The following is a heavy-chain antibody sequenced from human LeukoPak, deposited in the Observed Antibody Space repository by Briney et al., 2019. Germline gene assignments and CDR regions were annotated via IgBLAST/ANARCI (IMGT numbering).Heavy chain of an antibody. V-gene: IGHV1-69*06. CDR1: GGTFSSYA. Sequence: SVKVSCKASGGTFSSYAISWVRQAPGQGLEWTGGIIPIFGTANYAQKFQGRVTITADKSTSTAYMELSSLRSEDTAVYYCARSQQLVRRYFDYWGQGTLVTVSS. CDR3: ARSQQLVRRYFDY. D-gene: IGHD6-13*01. CDR2: IIPIFGTA. J-gene: IGHJ4*02.